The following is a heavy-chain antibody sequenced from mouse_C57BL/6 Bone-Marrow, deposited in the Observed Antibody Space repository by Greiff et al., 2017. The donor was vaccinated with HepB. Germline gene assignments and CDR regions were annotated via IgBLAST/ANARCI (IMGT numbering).Heavy chain of an antibody. CDR2: IDPETGGT. J-gene: IGHJ4*01. V-gene: IGHV1-15*01. CDR3: TRYSNYFFYYAMDY. Sequence: QVQLKESGAELVRPGASVTLSCKASGYTFTDYEMHWVKQTPVHGLEWIGAIDPETGGTAYNQKFKGKAILTADKSSSTAYMELRSLTSEDSAVYYCTRYSNYFFYYAMDYWGQGTSVTVSS. CDR1: GYTFTDYE. D-gene: IGHD2-5*01.